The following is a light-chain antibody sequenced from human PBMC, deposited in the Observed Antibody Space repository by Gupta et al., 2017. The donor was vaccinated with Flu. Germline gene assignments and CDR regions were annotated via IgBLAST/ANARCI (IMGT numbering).Light chain of an antibody. V-gene: IGLV3-21*02. CDR3: QVWDRDSDQWV. CDR2: GNS. Sequence: YVLTQPPSLSVAPGQTARITCGGNNLGTKHVHWYQQKPGQAPEVVVYGNSDRPSGIPERFSGSNSGNTATLTVSRAEAGDEADYYCQVWDRDSDQWVFGGGTKLTVL. J-gene: IGLJ3*02. CDR1: NLGTKH.